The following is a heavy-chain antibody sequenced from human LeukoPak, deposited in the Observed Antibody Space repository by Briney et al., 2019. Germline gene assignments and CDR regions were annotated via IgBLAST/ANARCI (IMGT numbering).Heavy chain of an antibody. CDR1: GGSISSGGYS. Sequence: SQTLSLTCAVSGGSISSGGYSWSWIRQPPGKGLEWIGYIYHSGSTYYNSSLKSRVTISVDRSKNQFSLKLSSVTAADTAVYYCARVAVAFDIWGQGTMVTVSS. CDR3: ARVAVAFDI. V-gene: IGHV4-30-2*01. D-gene: IGHD6-19*01. J-gene: IGHJ3*02. CDR2: IYHSGST.